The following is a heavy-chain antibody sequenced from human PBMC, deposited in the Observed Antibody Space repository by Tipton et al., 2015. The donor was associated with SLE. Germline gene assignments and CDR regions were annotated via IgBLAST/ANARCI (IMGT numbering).Heavy chain of an antibody. V-gene: IGHV4-61*01. J-gene: IGHJ2*01. CDR2: IYYSGST. D-gene: IGHD6-19*01. Sequence: TLSLTCTVSGGSISSSSYYWGWIRQPPGKGLEWIGYIYYSGSTNYNPSLKSRVTISVDTSKNQFSLKLSSVTAADTAVYYCARDPLEYSSGWSHFDLWGRGTLVTVSS. CDR1: GGSISSSSYY. CDR3: ARDPLEYSSGWSHFDL.